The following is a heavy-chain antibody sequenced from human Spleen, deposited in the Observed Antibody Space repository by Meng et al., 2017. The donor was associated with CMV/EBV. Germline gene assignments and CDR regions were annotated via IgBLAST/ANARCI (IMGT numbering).Heavy chain of an antibody. Sequence: KASGYSFSDYYIHWVRQAPGQGLEWMGRINANSGGTKYAQKFQGWVTMTRDRSISKAYMELSRLRSDDRAVYYCARGTIAGATYWFDLWGQGTLVTVSS. V-gene: IGHV1-2*04. J-gene: IGHJ5*02. D-gene: IGHD6-13*01. CDR1: GYSFSDYY. CDR3: ARGTIAGATYWFDL. CDR2: INANSGGT.